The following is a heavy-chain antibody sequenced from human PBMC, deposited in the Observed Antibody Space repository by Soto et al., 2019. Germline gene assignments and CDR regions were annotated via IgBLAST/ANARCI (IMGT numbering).Heavy chain of an antibody. D-gene: IGHD2-2*02. Sequence: ASVKVSCKASGYTFTSYDIDWVRQATGQGLEWMGWMNPNSGNTGYAQKFQGRVTMTRNTSISTAYMELSSLRSEDTAVYYCARGGYCSSTSCYMDGMDVWGQGTTVTVSS. J-gene: IGHJ6*02. CDR3: ARGGYCSSTSCYMDGMDV. CDR2: MNPNSGNT. CDR1: GYTFTSYD. V-gene: IGHV1-8*01.